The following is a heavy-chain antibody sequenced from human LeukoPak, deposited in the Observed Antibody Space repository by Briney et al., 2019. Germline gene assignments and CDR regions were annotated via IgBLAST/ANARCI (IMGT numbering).Heavy chain of an antibody. CDR3: ANTTGF. V-gene: IGHV3-30*18. CDR2: ISYDGSNK. J-gene: IGHJ4*02. CDR1: GSTFSSYG. D-gene: IGHD3-9*01. Sequence: PGRSLRLSCAASGSTFSSYGMHWVRQAPGKGLEWVAVISYDGSNKYYADSVKGRFTISRDNSKNTLYLQMNSLRAEDTAVYYCANTTGFWGQGTLVTVSS.